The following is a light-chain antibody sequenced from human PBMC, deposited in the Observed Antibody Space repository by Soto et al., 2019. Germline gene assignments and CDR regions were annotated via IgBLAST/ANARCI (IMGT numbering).Light chain of an antibody. CDR2: EVG. J-gene: IGLJ2*01. CDR1: SSDVGGYKF. Sequence: QSVLTQPASVSGSPGPSITISCTGTSSDVGGYKFVSWYQHHPGKAPKLMIYEVGNRPSGISNRFSGSKSGNTASLTISGLQAEDEADYYCSSYTGTSSYVRFGGGTKVTVL. CDR3: SSYTGTSSYVR. V-gene: IGLV2-14*01.